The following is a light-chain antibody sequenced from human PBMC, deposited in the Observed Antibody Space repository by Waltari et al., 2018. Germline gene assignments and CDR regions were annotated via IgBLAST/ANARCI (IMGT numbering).Light chain of an antibody. CDR3: QKYVNLPAT. J-gene: IGKJ1*01. V-gene: IGKV3-20*01. Sequence: EIVLTQSPGTLSLSPGERATLSCRASQSVSKYVAWYQQRPGQAPRLLIYDASIRATGIPDRFSGSGSGTDFSLTISSLEPEDFAVYYCQKYVNLPATFGQGTKVEIK. CDR2: DAS. CDR1: QSVSKY.